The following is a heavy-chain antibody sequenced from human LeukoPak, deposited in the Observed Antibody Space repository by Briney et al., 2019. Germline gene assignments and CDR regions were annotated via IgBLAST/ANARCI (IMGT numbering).Heavy chain of an antibody. CDR2: IWYDGSNK. V-gene: IGHV3-33*01. CDR3: ARARGVSTGYRPIDY. CDR1: GFTFSTSG. D-gene: IGHD3-22*01. J-gene: IGHJ4*02. Sequence: GGSLRLSCAASGFTFSTSGMHWVRQAPGKGLEWVAVIWYDGSNKHYAESVKGRFSISRDNSKSTLYLQMNSPRAEDAAVYYCARARGVSTGYRPIDYWGQGTLVTVSS.